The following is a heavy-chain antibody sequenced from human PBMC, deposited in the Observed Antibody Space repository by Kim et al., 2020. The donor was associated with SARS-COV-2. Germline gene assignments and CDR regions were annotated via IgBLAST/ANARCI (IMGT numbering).Heavy chain of an antibody. CDR3: MNGPAGGY. CDR1: GFTFTGYA. CDR2: IKRGGGAK. V-gene: IGHV3-7*01. D-gene: IGHD1-1*01. Sequence: GGSLRLSCTASGFTFTGYAMTWVRQGLGKGLEWVGSIKRGGGAKYYMDSVKGRFTISRDDSKNSLYLQMSGLRADDTAAYYCMNGPAGGYWGQGALVTVS. J-gene: IGHJ4*02.